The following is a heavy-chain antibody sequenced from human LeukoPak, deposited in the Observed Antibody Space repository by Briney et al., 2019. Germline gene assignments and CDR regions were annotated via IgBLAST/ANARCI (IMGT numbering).Heavy chain of an antibody. CDR2: INHSGST. CDR1: GGSFSGYY. J-gene: IGHJ2*01. Sequence: SETLSLTCAVYGGSFSGYYWSWIRQPPGEGLEWIGEINHSGSTNYNPSLKSRVTISVDTSKNQFSLKLSSVTAADTAVYYCARAERLHHWYFDLWGRGTLVTVSS. CDR3: ARAERLHHWYFDL. D-gene: IGHD4-4*01. V-gene: IGHV4-34*01.